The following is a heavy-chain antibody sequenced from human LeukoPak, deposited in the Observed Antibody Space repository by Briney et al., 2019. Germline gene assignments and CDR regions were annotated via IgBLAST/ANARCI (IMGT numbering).Heavy chain of an antibody. CDR3: AIRYSGSYNDY. D-gene: IGHD1-26*01. CDR1: GYSFTDYW. J-gene: IGHJ4*02. Sequence: GASVKVSCKASGYSFTDYWIGWVRQTPGKGLEWMGIIYPGDSDTRYSPSFQGQVTISADKSISTAYLQWSSLRASDTAMYYCAIRYSGSYNDYWGQGTLVTVSS. CDR2: IYPGDSDT. V-gene: IGHV5-51*01.